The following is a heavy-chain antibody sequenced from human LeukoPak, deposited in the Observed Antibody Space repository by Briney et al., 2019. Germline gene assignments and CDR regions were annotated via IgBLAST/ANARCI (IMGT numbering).Heavy chain of an antibody. D-gene: IGHD6-19*01. CDR1: GGSISSYY. CDR2: ISYSGST. CDR3: ARETSGYSSNFDY. V-gene: IGHV4-59*01. J-gene: IGHJ4*02. Sequence: PSETLSLTCTVSGGSISSYYWSWIRQPPGKRLEWIGYISYSGSTSYNPSLRSRVTISLDSSKSQFSLKLSSVTAADTAVFYCARETSGYSSNFDYWGQGALVTVSS.